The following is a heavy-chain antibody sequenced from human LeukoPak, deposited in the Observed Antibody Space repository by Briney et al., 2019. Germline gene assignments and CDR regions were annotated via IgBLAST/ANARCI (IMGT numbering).Heavy chain of an antibody. CDR1: GFTVSSNY. D-gene: IGHD1-26*01. V-gene: IGHV3-66*01. J-gene: IGHJ4*02. CDR3: ATKLYSGSYYAY. Sequence: PGGPLRLSCAASGFTVSSNYMSWVRQAPGKGLEWVSVIYSGGSTYYADSVKGRFTISRDNSKNTLYLQMNSLRAEDTAVYYCATKLYSGSYYAYWGQGTLVTVSS. CDR2: IYSGGST.